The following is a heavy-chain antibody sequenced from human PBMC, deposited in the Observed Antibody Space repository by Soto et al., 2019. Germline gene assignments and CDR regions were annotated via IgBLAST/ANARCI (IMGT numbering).Heavy chain of an antibody. CDR1: GYTFTSFG. CDR2: ISGYNGQT. D-gene: IGHD5-18*01. Sequence: QVQLVQSGPEVKKPGASVKVSCKASGYTFTSFGISWMRQAPGQGLEWMGWISGYNGQTNYAQKFRGRVTFSTDTSTDKGYMELRRLRSGDTAMYYCARDWRKQLWVKGLNAIDVWGQGTQVTVSS. V-gene: IGHV1-18*01. J-gene: IGHJ6*02. CDR3: ARDWRKQLWVKGLNAIDV.